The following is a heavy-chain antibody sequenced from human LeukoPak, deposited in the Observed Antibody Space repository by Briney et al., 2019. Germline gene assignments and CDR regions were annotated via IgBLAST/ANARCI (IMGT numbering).Heavy chain of an antibody. D-gene: IGHD3-22*01. CDR3: AKDVAPYYYDSSGASGY. J-gene: IGHJ4*02. CDR2: ISGSGGST. Sequence: GGSLRLSCAASGFTFSSYAMSWVRQAPGKGLEWVSAISGSGGSTYYADSVKGRFTISRDNSKNTLYLQMNSLRAEDTAVYYCAKDVAPYYYDSSGASGYWGQGTLVTVSS. CDR1: GFTFSSYA. V-gene: IGHV3-23*01.